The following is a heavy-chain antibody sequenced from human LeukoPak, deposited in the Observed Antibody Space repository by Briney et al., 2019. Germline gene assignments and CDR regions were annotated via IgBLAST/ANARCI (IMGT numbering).Heavy chain of an antibody. CDR3: PGGFGHNWSPFEN. V-gene: IGHV3-74*01. Sequence: GGSLRLSCAASGFTFRNCWMHWVRQAPGKGLVWVSRINGDGSDISYADFVKGRFTISRDNAKNTLSLQMDSLTDDDTALYYCPGGFGHNWSPFENRGQGTLVAVSS. CDR1: GFTFRNCW. D-gene: IGHD1-1*01. J-gene: IGHJ4*02. CDR2: INGDGSDI.